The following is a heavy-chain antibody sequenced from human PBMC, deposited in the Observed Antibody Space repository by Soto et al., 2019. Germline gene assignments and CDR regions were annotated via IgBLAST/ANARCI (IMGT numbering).Heavy chain of an antibody. Sequence: GGSLRLSCAASGLTFSSYAMPWVRQAPGKGLEWVAVISYDGSNKYYADSVKGRFTISRGNSKNTLYLQMNSLRAEDTAVYYCARDRIAAAGTVSQYWGQGTLVTVSS. D-gene: IGHD6-13*01. V-gene: IGHV3-30-3*01. CDR3: ARDRIAAAGTVSQY. CDR2: ISYDGSNK. CDR1: GLTFSSYA. J-gene: IGHJ4*02.